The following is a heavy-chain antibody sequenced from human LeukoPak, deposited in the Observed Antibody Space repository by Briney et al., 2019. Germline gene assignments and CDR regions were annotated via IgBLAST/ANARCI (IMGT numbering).Heavy chain of an antibody. D-gene: IGHD2/OR15-2a*01. CDR2: ISSSTSDI. CDR3: ARITSTSYYFHFMDV. CDR1: GFTIADYT. Sequence: PGGSLRLSCAASGFTIADYTINWVRQAPGKGLEWVSYISSSTSDIYCADSVKGRFTIFRDNAKNSLFLEMYGLRAEDTAVYYCARITSTSYYFHFMDVWGKGTTVIVSS. J-gene: IGHJ6*03. V-gene: IGHV3-21*06.